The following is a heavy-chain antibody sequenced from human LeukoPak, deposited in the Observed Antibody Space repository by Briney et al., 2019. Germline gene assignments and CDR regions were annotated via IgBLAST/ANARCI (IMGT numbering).Heavy chain of an antibody. Sequence: PGGSLRLSCAASGFTFSSYEMNWVRQAPGKGLEWVSLLYSGGDTYYADSVKGRFTISRDNSKNTVYLQMNSLRAGDTAVYYCARRYSFLTFLDYWGQGTLVTVSS. CDR3: ARRYSFLTFLDY. CDR2: LYSGGDT. V-gene: IGHV3-66*01. CDR1: GFTFSSYE. J-gene: IGHJ4*02. D-gene: IGHD1-1*01.